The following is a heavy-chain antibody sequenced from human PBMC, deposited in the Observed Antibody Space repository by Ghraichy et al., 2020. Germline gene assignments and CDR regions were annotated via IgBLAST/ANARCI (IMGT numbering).Heavy chain of an antibody. J-gene: IGHJ6*02. CDR3: AKERVRAYYYYGMDV. CDR1: GFTFNEFA. CDR2: ILGSGETT. Sequence: GESLNISCAASGFTFNEFAMTWVRQAPGKGLKWVSGILGSGETTYYGESVKGRFTIYRDNSKNTVYLQMDSLRAEDTAVYYCAKERVRAYYYYGMDVWGQGTTVTVSS. D-gene: IGHD3-3*01. V-gene: IGHV3-23*01.